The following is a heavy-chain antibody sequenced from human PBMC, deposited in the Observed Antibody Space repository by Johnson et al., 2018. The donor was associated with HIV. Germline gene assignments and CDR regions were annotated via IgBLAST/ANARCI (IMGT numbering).Heavy chain of an antibody. Sequence: QVQLVESGGGVVQPGGSLRLSCAASGFTFSSYGMHWVRQAPGKGLEWVAFIRYDGSNKYYADSVKGRFTISRDNSKNTLYLQMNSLRAEDTAVYYCASPWGRYSISSLDTFDIWGQGTMVTVSS. CDR2: IRYDGSNK. CDR3: ASPWGRYSISSLDTFDI. CDR1: GFTFSSYG. V-gene: IGHV3-30*02. J-gene: IGHJ3*02. D-gene: IGHD6-6*01.